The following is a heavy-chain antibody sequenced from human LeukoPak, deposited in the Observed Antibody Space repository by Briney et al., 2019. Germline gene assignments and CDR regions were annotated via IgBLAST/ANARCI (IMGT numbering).Heavy chain of an antibody. V-gene: IGHV1-18*01. CDR3: ARGTPGDDYVWGSPPEFDY. J-gene: IGHJ4*02. Sequence: ASVKVSCKASGYTFTSYGISWVRQAPGQGLEWMGWISAYNGNTNYAQKLQGRVTMTTDTSTSTAYMELRSLRPDDTAVYYCARGTPGDDYVWGSPPEFDYWGQGTLVTVSS. D-gene: IGHD3-16*01. CDR1: GYTFTSYG. CDR2: ISAYNGNT.